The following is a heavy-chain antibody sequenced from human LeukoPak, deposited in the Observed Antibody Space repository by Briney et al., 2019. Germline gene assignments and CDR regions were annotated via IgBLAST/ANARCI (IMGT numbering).Heavy chain of an antibody. Sequence: GGSLRLSCAASGFTFNNYCMHWVRQAPGKGLVWVSRSNSDGSSTSYADSVKGRFTVSRDNAKNTLYLQMNSLRAEDTAVFYCARGRGYTGSPVDYWGQGTLVTVSS. CDR2: SNSDGSST. V-gene: IGHV3-74*01. CDR1: GFTFNNYC. J-gene: IGHJ4*02. CDR3: ARGRGYTGSPVDY. D-gene: IGHD1-26*01.